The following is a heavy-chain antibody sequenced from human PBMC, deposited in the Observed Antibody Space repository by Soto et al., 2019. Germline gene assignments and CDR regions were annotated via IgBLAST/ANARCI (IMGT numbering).Heavy chain of an antibody. Sequence: SETLSLTCTVSGGSISSYYWSWIRQPPGKGLEWIGYIYYSGSTNYNPSLKSRVTISVDTSKNQFSLKLSSVTAADTAVYYCAGASSRVSSVVAAYWGQGTLVTVSS. D-gene: IGHD2-15*01. V-gene: IGHV4-59*01. CDR3: AGASSRVSSVVAAY. CDR2: IYYSGST. CDR1: GGSISSYY. J-gene: IGHJ4*02.